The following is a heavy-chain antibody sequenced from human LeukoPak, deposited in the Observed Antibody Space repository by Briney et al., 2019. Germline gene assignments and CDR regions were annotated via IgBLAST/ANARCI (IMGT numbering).Heavy chain of an antibody. J-gene: IGHJ4*02. CDR1: GGSISSGGYY. V-gene: IGHV4-31*03. CDR3: ARNYYDGPFDY. Sequence: SQTLSLTCTVSGGSISSGGYYWSWIRQHPGRGLEWLGYIYYSGSTYYNPSLKSRVTISVDTSKNQFSLKLSSVTAADTAVYYCARNYYDGPFDYWGQGILVTVSS. CDR2: IYYSGST. D-gene: IGHD3-22*01.